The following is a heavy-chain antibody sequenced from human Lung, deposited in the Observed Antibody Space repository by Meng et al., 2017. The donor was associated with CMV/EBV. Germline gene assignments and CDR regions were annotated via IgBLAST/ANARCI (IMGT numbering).Heavy chain of an antibody. V-gene: IGHV1-2*02. CDR1: GYTFTDYY. D-gene: IGHD3-22*01. CDR2: INPNSGVT. CDR3: AREARGNSGFYYFFDY. Sequence: ASVKVSCKAFGYTFTDYYIHWVRQAPGQGLEWMGWINPNSGVTNYAQKFQGRVSMTRDMSISAAYMELSGLRPDDTAAFYCAREARGNSGFYYFFDYWGHGTPVTVSS. J-gene: IGHJ4*01.